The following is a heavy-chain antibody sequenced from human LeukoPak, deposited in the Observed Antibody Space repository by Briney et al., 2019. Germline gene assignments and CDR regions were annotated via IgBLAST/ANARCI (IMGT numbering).Heavy chain of an antibody. D-gene: IGHD6-19*01. Sequence: GGSLRLSCAASGFTFSSYGMHWVRQAPGKGLEWVAVIWYDGSNKYYADSVKGRFTISRDNSKNPLYLQMNSLRAEDTAVYYCAKVGGWYEQYYYYYMDVWGKGTTVTVSS. CDR1: GFTFSSYG. J-gene: IGHJ6*03. CDR3: AKVGGWYEQYYYYYMDV. V-gene: IGHV3-33*06. CDR2: IWYDGSNK.